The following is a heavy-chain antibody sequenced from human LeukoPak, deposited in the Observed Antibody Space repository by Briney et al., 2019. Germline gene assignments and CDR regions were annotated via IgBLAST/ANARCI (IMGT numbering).Heavy chain of an antibody. D-gene: IGHD3-10*01. CDR3: ARDQPYGSGSYWSVY. J-gene: IGHJ4*02. CDR1: GYTFTSYG. V-gene: IGHV1-18*01. Sequence: ASVKVSCKASGYTFTSYGISWVRQAPGQGLEWMGWISAYNGNTNYAQKPQGRVTMTTDTSTSTAYMELRSLRSDDTAVYYCARDQPYGSGSYWSVYWGQGTLVTVSS. CDR2: ISAYNGNT.